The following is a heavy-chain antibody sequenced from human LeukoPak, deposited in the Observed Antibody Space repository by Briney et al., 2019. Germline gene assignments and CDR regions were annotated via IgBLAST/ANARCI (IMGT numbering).Heavy chain of an antibody. V-gene: IGHV4-61*01. CDR2: IYYSGST. J-gene: IGHJ6*03. CDR1: DYSISSGYY. D-gene: IGHD3-10*01. CDR3: ARATYYYGSGSYPALSYYYYMDV. Sequence: SETLSLTCTVSDYSISSGYYWSWIRQPPGKGLEWIGYIYYSGSTNYNPSLKSRVTISVDTSKNQFSLKLSSVTAADTAVYYCARATYYYGSGSYPALSYYYYMDVWGKGTTVTISS.